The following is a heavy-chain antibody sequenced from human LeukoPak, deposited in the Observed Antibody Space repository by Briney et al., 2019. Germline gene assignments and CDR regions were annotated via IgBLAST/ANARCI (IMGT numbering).Heavy chain of an antibody. J-gene: IGHJ4*02. CDR2: ISYDGSNK. V-gene: IGHV3-30*04. CDR1: GFTFSNYA. CDR3: ARDGVIAVATAPDY. D-gene: IGHD6-19*01. Sequence: GGSLRLSCAASGFTFSNYAMHWVRQAPGKGLEWVAVISYDGSNKHCADSVKGRFTISRDNSKNTLYLHMNSLRVEDTAVYYCARDGVIAVATAPDYWGQGTLSPSPQ.